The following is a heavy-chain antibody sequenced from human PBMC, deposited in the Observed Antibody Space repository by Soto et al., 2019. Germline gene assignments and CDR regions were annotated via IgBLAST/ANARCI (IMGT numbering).Heavy chain of an antibody. CDR3: ARHPFWDYYDSSGLNWFDP. Sequence: TSETLSLTCTVSGGSISSSSYYWGWIRQPPGKGLEWIGSIYYSGSTYYNPSLKSRVTISVDTSKNQFSLKLSPVTAADTAVYYCARHPFWDYYDSSGLNWFDPWGQGTLVTVSS. J-gene: IGHJ5*02. V-gene: IGHV4-39*01. CDR2: IYYSGST. CDR1: GGSISSSSYY. D-gene: IGHD3-22*01.